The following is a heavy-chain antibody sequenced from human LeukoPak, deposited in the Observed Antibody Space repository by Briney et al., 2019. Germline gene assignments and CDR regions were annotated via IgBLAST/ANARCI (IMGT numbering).Heavy chain of an antibody. J-gene: IGHJ3*02. Sequence: SETLSLTCTVSGGSIRTYYWNWIRQPPEKGLEWSGYIYYSGSTNYNPSLTGRVTISVDTSKNQFSLKLSSVTAADTAVYYCAREYNYYDSSGWDAFEIWGQGTMVTVSS. CDR1: GGSIRTYY. CDR2: IYYSGST. V-gene: IGHV4-59*01. CDR3: AREYNYYDSSGWDAFEI. D-gene: IGHD3-22*01.